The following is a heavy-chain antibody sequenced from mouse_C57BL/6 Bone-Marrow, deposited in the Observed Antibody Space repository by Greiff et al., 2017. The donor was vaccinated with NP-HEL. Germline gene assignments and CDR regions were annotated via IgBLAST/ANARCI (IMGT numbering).Heavy chain of an antibody. CDR1: GFTFSSYA. CDR3: TRDGYGGYFDY. CDR2: ISSGGDYI. Sequence: EVMLVESGEGLVKPGGSLKLSCAASGFTFSSYAMSWVRQTPEKRLEWVAYISSGGDYIYYADTVKGRFTISRDNARNTLYLQMSSLKSEDTAMYYCTRDGYGGYFDYWGQGTTLTVSS. J-gene: IGHJ2*01. V-gene: IGHV5-9-1*02. D-gene: IGHD1-2*01.